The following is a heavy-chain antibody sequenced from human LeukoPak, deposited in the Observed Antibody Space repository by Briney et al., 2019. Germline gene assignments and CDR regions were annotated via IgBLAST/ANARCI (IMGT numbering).Heavy chain of an antibody. Sequence: GGSLRLSCAASGFTFSSYAMSWVRQAPGKGLEWVAFIRYDGSNKYYADSVKGRFTISRDNSKNTLYLQMNSLRAEDTAVYYCAKDASRWSTGGADFDYWGQGTLVTVSS. V-gene: IGHV3-30*02. CDR2: IRYDGSNK. J-gene: IGHJ4*02. CDR3: AKDASRWSTGGADFDY. CDR1: GFTFSSYA. D-gene: IGHD5/OR15-5a*01.